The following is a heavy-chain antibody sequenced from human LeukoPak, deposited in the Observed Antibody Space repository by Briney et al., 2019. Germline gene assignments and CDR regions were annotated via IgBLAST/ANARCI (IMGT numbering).Heavy chain of an antibody. J-gene: IGHJ3*02. CDR3: VKHQGRTWYDVFDI. D-gene: IGHD6-13*01. Sequence: GGSLRLSCAASGFTFNNYAMTWVRQAPGKGLEWVSTISGSGGGGDNTYYVDSAKGRFTISRDSSTNTLYLQMNSLRAEDTALYYCVKHQGRTWYDVFDIWGRGTMVTVSS. V-gene: IGHV3-23*01. CDR2: ISGSGGGGDNT. CDR1: GFTFNNYA.